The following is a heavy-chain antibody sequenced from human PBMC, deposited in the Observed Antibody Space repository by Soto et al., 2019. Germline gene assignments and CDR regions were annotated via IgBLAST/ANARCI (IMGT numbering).Heavy chain of an antibody. CDR1: GYSISSGGYY. J-gene: IGHJ4*02. CDR2: INYRGST. V-gene: IGHV4-31*03. CDR3: APYHSSGFPY. D-gene: IGHD3-22*01. Sequence: QVQLQESGPGLMKPSQTLSLTCTVSGYSISSGGYYWSWIRQHPGKGLEWIAYINYRGSTSYNPSLKSRLTISLDTSKNQFSLKLSSVAAADTAVYYCAPYHSSGFPYWGQGILVTVSS.